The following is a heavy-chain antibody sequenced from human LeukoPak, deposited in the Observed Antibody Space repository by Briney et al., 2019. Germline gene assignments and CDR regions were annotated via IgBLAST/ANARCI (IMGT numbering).Heavy chain of an antibody. CDR2: ISSGGGST. D-gene: IGHD3-16*01. J-gene: IGHJ3*02. CDR1: GLTFIIYA. CDR3: VKVDNYGGGAFDS. V-gene: IGHV3-64D*06. Sequence: HPGGSVRLLCSASGLTFIIYAVHGVREARGKGVKDVSGISSGGGSTYYGLSVKGRFTISRDNSKNQLYLQIGSLRVEETAVYYCVKVDNYGGGAFDSWGEGTMDSDCS.